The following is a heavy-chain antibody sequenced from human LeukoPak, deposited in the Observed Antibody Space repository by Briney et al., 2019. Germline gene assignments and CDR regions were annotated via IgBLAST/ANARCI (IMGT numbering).Heavy chain of an antibody. Sequence: SQTLSLTCTVSGGSISSGGYYWSWIRQHLGKGLEWIGYIFYSGSTYYNPSLKSRVTISVDTSKNQFSLKLSSVTAADTAVYYCAGNRGYSYGQLDYWGQGTLVTVSS. V-gene: IGHV4-31*03. CDR3: AGNRGYSYGQLDY. CDR1: GGSISSGGYY. CDR2: IFYSGST. J-gene: IGHJ4*02. D-gene: IGHD5-18*01.